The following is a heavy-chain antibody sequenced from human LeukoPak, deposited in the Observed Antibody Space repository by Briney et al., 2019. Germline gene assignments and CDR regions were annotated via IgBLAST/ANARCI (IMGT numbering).Heavy chain of an antibody. J-gene: IGHJ4*02. CDR3: ARDGDYCSSTSCYVDY. CDR2: ISAYNGNT. D-gene: IGHD2-2*01. Sequence: VASVKVSCKASGYTFTGYYMHWVRQAPGQGLEWMGWISAYNGNTNYAQKLQGRVTMTTDTSTSTAYMELRSLRSDDTAVYYCARDGDYCSSTSCYVDYWGQGTLVTVSS. V-gene: IGHV1-18*04. CDR1: GYTFTGYY.